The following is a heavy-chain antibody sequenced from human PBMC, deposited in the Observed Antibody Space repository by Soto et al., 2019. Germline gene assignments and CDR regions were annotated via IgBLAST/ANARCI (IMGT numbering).Heavy chain of an antibody. CDR2: IYWDDDK. V-gene: IGHV2-5*02. CDR3: SHQRKCDGRAYHCNAFDI. J-gene: IGHJ3*02. D-gene: IGHD3-16*01. CDR1: GFSLSTSGVG. Sequence: QITLNESGPTLVKSTQTLTLTCTFSGFSLSTSGVGVGWIRQPPGKALQFLALIYWDDDKRYSPSLKNRLTIPRDTPKNQEVLTMTNMDPVDTATYYCSHQRKCDGRAYHCNAFDIWGQGTLVTVSS.